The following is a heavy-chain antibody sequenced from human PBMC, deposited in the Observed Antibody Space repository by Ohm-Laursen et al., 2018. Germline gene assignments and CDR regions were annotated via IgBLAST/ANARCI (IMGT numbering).Heavy chain of an antibody. Sequence: SLRLSCAASGFTFSSYGMHWVRQAPGKGLEWVAVIWYDGSNKYYADSVKGRFTISRDNSKNTLYLQMNSLRAKDTAVYYCARDYSRGYSSGWYEAYWGQGTLVTVSS. D-gene: IGHD6-19*01. CDR2: IWYDGSNK. CDR1: GFTFSSYG. V-gene: IGHV3-33*01. J-gene: IGHJ4*02. CDR3: ARDYSRGYSSGWYEAY.